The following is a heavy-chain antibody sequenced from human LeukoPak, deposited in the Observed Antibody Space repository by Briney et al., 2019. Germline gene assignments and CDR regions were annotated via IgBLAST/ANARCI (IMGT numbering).Heavy chain of an antibody. CDR3: AKVERGYSYGIGYNWFDP. CDR1: GFTFSDYY. J-gene: IGHJ5*02. CDR2: ISSSGSTI. D-gene: IGHD5-18*01. V-gene: IGHV3-11*01. Sequence: PGGSLRLSCAASGFTFSDYYMSWIRQAPGKGLEWVSYISSSGSTIYYADSVKGRFTISRDNAKNSLYLQMNSLRAEDTAVYYCAKVERGYSYGIGYNWFDPWGQGTLVTVSS.